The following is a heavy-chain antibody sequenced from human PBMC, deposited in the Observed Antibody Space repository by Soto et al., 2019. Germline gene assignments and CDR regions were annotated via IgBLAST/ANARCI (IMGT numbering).Heavy chain of an antibody. J-gene: IGHJ4*02. Sequence: PGGSLRLSCEASGFTLRNYAMTWIRQAPGKGLEWVSLISANDVGTYYAESVKTRFTISTDQSRNTVYLQMDSLRADDTAIYYCAKAKNDYNWDNRPPFDYWGQGTLVNVSS. V-gene: IGHV3-23*01. CDR2: ISANDVGT. D-gene: IGHD1-20*01. CDR3: AKAKNDYNWDNRPPFDY. CDR1: GFTLRNYA.